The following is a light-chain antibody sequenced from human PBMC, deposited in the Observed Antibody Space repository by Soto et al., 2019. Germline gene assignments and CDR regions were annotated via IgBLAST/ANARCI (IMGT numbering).Light chain of an antibody. J-gene: IGKJ1*01. Sequence: MEMTQAPSSGSASGGDTVTITCRASQSISSYLTWYQQKPGKAPKLLIYAAYNLQGGVPSRFSGSGSGTDFTLAISTLQPEDFAAYYCQLSYDMPCTSGQGTKVDIK. CDR2: AAY. V-gene: IGKV1-39*01. CDR3: QLSYDMPCT. CDR1: QSISSY.